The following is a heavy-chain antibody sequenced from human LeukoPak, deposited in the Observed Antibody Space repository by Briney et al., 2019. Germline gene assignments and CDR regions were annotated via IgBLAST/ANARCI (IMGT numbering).Heavy chain of an antibody. Sequence: GGSLRLSCAASGFTYSSYAMTWVRQAPGKGLDWVSGISGSSDSTNYADSAKGRFTISRDNSKNTLYLQMNSLRAEDTAVYYCAKEYYGGNSYAFDIWGQGTMVTVSS. J-gene: IGHJ3*02. CDR2: ISGSSDST. D-gene: IGHD4-23*01. CDR1: GFTYSSYA. V-gene: IGHV3-23*01. CDR3: AKEYYGGNSYAFDI.